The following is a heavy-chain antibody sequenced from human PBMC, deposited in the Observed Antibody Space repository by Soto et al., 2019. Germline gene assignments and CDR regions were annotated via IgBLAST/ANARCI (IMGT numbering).Heavy chain of an antibody. CDR1: GFTFSSYA. CDR2: ISGSGGST. J-gene: IGHJ6*02. CDR3: ANDVRGVIRQDYYYYGMDV. D-gene: IGHD3-10*02. Sequence: EVQLLESGGGLVQPGGSLRLSCAASGFTFSSYAMSWVRQAPGKGLEWVAAISGSGGSTYYADSVKGRFTISRDNSKNTLYLQMNSLRAEDTAVYYCANDVRGVIRQDYYYYGMDVWGQGTTVTVSS. V-gene: IGHV3-23*01.